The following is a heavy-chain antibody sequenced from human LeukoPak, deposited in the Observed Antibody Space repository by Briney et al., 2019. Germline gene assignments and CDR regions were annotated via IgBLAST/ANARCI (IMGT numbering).Heavy chain of an antibody. CDR3: AKGSKVMGFITKYHYIDV. CDR1: GFTFSSYW. V-gene: IGHV3-74*01. D-gene: IGHD3-22*01. Sequence: SGGSLRLSCAASGFTFSSYWMHWVRQAPGKGLVWVSRINSDGSSTSYADSVKGRFTISRDNAKNTLYLQMNSLRPEDTGVYYCAKGSKVMGFITKYHYIDVWGKGTTVTISS. CDR2: INSDGSST. J-gene: IGHJ6*03.